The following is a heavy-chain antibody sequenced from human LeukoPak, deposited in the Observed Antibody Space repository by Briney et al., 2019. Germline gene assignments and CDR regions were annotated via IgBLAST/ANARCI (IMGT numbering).Heavy chain of an antibody. CDR1: GGSFSGYY. J-gene: IGHJ6*03. CDR3: AAGCSSTSSYWYYYTDV. CDR2: INQSGST. Sequence: SETLSLTCAVYGGSFSGYYWSWIRQPPGKGLEWIGEINQSGSTNYNPSLKSRVTISVDTSKKQFSLKLSPVTAADTAVYYCAAGCSSTSSYWYYYTDVWGKGTTVTVSS. D-gene: IGHD2-2*01. V-gene: IGHV4-34*01.